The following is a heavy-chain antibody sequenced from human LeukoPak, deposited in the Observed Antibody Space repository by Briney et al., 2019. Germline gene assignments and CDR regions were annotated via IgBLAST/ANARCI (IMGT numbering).Heavy chain of an antibody. Sequence: SETLSLTCTVSGGSISSSSYYWSWIRQPAGKGLEWIGRIYTSGSTNYNPSLKSRVTMSVDTSKNQFSLKLSSVTAADTAVYYCARDAGLIYCSSTSCYEYYYYYYMDVWGKGTTVTVSS. CDR1: GGSISSSSYY. V-gene: IGHV4-61*02. CDR2: IYTSGST. D-gene: IGHD2-2*01. J-gene: IGHJ6*03. CDR3: ARDAGLIYCSSTSCYEYYYYYYMDV.